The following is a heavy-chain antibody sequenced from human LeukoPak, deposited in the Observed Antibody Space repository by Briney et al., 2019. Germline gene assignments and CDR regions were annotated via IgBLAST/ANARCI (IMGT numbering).Heavy chain of an antibody. CDR1: GFTVSSDY. J-gene: IGHJ4*02. CDR2: IYSGGST. D-gene: IGHD5-18*01. CDR3: ARYHTALNY. V-gene: IGHV3-53*01. Sequence: GGSLRLSCAASGFTVSSDYMTWVRPAPGKGLEWVSVIYSGGSTYYADSVKGRFTISRDNSKNTVYLQLNNLRVEDTAVYYCARYHTALNYWGQGTLVTASS.